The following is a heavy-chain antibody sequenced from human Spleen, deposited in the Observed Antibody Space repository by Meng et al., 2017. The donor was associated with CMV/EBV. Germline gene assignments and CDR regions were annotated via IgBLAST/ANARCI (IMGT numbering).Heavy chain of an antibody. D-gene: IGHD2-2*02. V-gene: IGHV1-2*02. CDR2: INPKSGGT. Sequence: ASVKVSCKASGYTFTSYGFFWVRQAPGQGLEWMGWINPKSGGTNYAQKFQGRVIMTRATSISTAYMELSRLRSDDTAVYYCARELEGIVVVPAAIVDYWGQGTLVTVSS. CDR3: ARELEGIVVVPAAIVDY. CDR1: GYTFTSYG. J-gene: IGHJ4*02.